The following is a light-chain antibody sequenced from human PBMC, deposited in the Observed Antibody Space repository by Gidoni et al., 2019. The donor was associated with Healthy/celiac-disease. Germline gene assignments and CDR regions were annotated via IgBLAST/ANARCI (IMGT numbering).Light chain of an antibody. Sequence: EIVFTPSPATLSLSPGERATISCRASQSVSSYLAWYQQKPGQAHRLLIYDASNRATGIPARFSGSGSGTDIPLTISSLEAEDFAVYYCQQRSNWPTFGGGTKVEIK. CDR2: DAS. CDR3: QQRSNWPT. J-gene: IGKJ4*01. V-gene: IGKV3-11*01. CDR1: QSVSSY.